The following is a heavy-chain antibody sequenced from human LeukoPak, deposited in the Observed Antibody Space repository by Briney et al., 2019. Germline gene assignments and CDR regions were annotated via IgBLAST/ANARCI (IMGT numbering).Heavy chain of an antibody. CDR1: GGTFSSYA. CDR2: IIPILGIA. D-gene: IGHD3-3*01. V-gene: IGHV1-69*04. Sequence: SVKVSCKASGGTFSSYAISWVRQAPGQGLEWMGRIIPILGIANYAQKFQGRVTITADKSTSTAYMELSSLRSEDTAVYYCARDPRFWSGYYMDYLDYWGQGTLVTVSS. CDR3: ARDPRFWSGYYMDYLDY. J-gene: IGHJ4*02.